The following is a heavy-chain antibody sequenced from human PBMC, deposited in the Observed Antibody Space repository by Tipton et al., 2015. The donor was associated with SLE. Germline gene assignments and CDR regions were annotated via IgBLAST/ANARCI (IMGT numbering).Heavy chain of an antibody. CDR2: INWNGGST. Sequence: SLRLSCAASGFTFSSYWMHWVRQAPGKGLEWVSGINWNGGSTGYADSVKGRFTISRDNPKNTLYLQMGSLRAEDMAVYYCARGTSSYSNDYWGQGTLVTVSS. CDR3: ARGTSSYSNDY. J-gene: IGHJ4*02. V-gene: IGHV3-64*02. D-gene: IGHD6-13*01. CDR1: GFTFSSYW.